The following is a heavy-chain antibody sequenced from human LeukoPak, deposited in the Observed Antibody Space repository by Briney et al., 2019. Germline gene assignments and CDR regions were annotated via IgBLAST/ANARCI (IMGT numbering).Heavy chain of an antibody. J-gene: IGHJ6*04. CDR1: GYSFTSYW. CDR2: IDPSDSYT. Sequence: GESLKISCKSSGYSFTSYWISWVRQMPGKGLEWMGRIDPSDSYTNYSPSFQGHVTISADKSISTAYLQWSSLKASDTAMYYCARHGGAAYYYGMDVWGKGTTVTVSS. V-gene: IGHV5-10-1*01. CDR3: ARHGGAAYYYGMDV. D-gene: IGHD6-13*01.